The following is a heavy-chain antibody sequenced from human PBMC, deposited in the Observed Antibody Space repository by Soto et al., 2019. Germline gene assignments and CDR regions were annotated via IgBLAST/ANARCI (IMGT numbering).Heavy chain of an antibody. CDR2: ITAYNGKT. V-gene: IGHV1-18*04. CDR3: ARQHNDLWSDSPDFDY. D-gene: IGHD3-3*01. CDR1: GYTFSNYG. J-gene: IGHJ4*02. Sequence: GASVKVSRKASGYTFSNYGVSWLRQAPGQGLEWLGWITAYNGKTNYAHNFEGRVAMTIDTSTSTAYMELRSLRSDDTAVYYCARQHNDLWSDSPDFDYWGQGALVTVSS.